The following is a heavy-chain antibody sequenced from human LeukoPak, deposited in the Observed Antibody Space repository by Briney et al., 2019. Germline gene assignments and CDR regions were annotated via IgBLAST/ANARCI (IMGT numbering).Heavy chain of an antibody. CDR2: ISGSGGST. CDR3: AKVGDGSGSYYMYYFDY. J-gene: IGHJ4*02. V-gene: IGHV3-23*01. D-gene: IGHD3-10*01. Sequence: TGGSRRLSCAASGFTFSSYAMSWVRQAPGKGLEWVSAISGSGGSTYYADSVKGRFTISRDNSKNTLYLQMNSLRAEDTAVYYCAKVGDGSGSYYMYYFDYWGQGTLVTVSS. CDR1: GFTFSSYA.